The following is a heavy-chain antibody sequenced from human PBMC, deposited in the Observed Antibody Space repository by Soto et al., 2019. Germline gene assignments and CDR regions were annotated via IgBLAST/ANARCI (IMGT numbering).Heavy chain of an antibody. Sequence: ASVKVSCKASGYTFTSYGISWVRQAPGQGLEWMGWISAYNGNTNYAQKLQGRVTMTTDTSTSTAYMELRSLRSDDTAVYYCAREWGVVDILNGYYYYYYGMDVWGQGTTVTVSS. D-gene: IGHD3-9*01. CDR2: ISAYNGNT. V-gene: IGHV1-18*01. J-gene: IGHJ6*02. CDR1: GYTFTSYG. CDR3: AREWGVVDILNGYYYYYYGMDV.